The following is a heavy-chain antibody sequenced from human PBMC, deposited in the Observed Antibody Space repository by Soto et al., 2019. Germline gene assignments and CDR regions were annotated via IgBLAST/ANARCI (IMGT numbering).Heavy chain of an antibody. V-gene: IGHV3-9*01. CDR1: GFTFEDYA. CDR2: MSWNSGNI. Sequence: EVQLVESGGGLVQPGRSLRLSCAASGFTFEDYAMHWVRQAPGKGLEWVTGMSWNSGNIGYADSVKGRFTISRDNAKKSLYPQMNSLRAEDTALYYCAKDRSAAAYYFDNWGQGTLVTVSS. D-gene: IGHD6-13*01. J-gene: IGHJ4*02. CDR3: AKDRSAAAYYFDN.